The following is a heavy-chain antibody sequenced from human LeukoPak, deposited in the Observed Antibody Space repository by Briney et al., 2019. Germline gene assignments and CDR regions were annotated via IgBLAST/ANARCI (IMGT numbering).Heavy chain of an antibody. D-gene: IGHD3-10*01. CDR1: GFSLTSYA. V-gene: IGHV3-23*01. CDR3: ARSVRGVIADAFNV. CDR2: ISANGGKT. Sequence: GGSLRLSCAPSGFSLTSYAMTWVRQAPGEGLEWVSDISANGGKTYYSDSVKGRFTISRDISKNTLFLQMNSLEVEDTAVYYCARSVRGVIADAFNVWGQGTMVAVSS. J-gene: IGHJ3*01.